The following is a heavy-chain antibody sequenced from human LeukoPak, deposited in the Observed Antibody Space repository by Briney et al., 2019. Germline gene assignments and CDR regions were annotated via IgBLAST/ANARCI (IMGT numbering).Heavy chain of an antibody. J-gene: IGHJ4*02. CDR2: INSDGGST. Sequence: QPGGSLRLSCAASGFTFSSYWMHWVRQAPGKGLVWVSRINSDGGSTSYADSVKGRFTISRDNAKNTLYLQMNSLRAEDTAVYYCASDPVAGIFDYWGQGTLVTVSS. CDR3: ASDPVAGIFDY. CDR1: GFTFSSYW. D-gene: IGHD6-19*01. V-gene: IGHV3-74*01.